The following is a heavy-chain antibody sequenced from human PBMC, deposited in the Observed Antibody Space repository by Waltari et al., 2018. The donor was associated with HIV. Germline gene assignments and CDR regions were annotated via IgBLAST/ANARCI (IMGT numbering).Heavy chain of an antibody. V-gene: IGHV1-18*01. CDR2: ISAYNGNT. J-gene: IGHJ3*02. D-gene: IGHD3-22*01. CDR1: GYTFTSYG. CDR3: ARHYYDSSGYYYSLHAFDI. Sequence: QVQLVQSGAEVKKPGASVKVSCKASGYTFTSYGISWVRQAPGPGLEWMGWISAYNGNTNYAQKLQGRVTMTTDPSTSTAYMELRSLRSDDTAVYYCARHYYDSSGYYYSLHAFDIWGQGTMVTVSS.